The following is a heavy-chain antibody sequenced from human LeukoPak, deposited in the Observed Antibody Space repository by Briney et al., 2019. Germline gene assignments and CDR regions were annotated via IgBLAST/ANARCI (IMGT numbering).Heavy chain of an antibody. Sequence: SETLSLTCAVYGGSFSGYYWSWIRQPPGKGLEWIGEINHSGSTYYNPSLKSRVTISVDRSKNQFSLKLSSVTAADTAVYYCARDVDTAMAFDYWGQGTLVTVSS. CDR3: ARDVDTAMAFDY. D-gene: IGHD5-18*01. J-gene: IGHJ4*02. CDR1: GGSFSGYY. V-gene: IGHV4-34*01. CDR2: INHSGST.